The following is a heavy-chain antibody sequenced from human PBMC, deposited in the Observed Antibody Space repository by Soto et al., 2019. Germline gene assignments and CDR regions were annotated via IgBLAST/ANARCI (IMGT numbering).Heavy chain of an antibody. D-gene: IGHD6-13*01. CDR3: VRGSSNGLWHFDL. CDR2: INPSDSST. V-gene: IGHV1-46*03. J-gene: IGHJ2*01. Sequence: QVYLVQSGAEVKKPGASVKLSCKASGYTFTSNYLYWVRQAPGQGLEWMGMINPSDSSTTYARNFQGRVAMTRDTSTSTVYMEVASLRSEDTAVYYCVRGSSNGLWHFDLWGRGTLVTVSS. CDR1: GYTFTSNY.